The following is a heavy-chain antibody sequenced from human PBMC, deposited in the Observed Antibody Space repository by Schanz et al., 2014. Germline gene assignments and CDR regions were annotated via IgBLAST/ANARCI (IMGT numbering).Heavy chain of an antibody. CDR1: GGSIRNYY. V-gene: IGHV4-59*01. D-gene: IGHD2-8*01. J-gene: IGHJ4*02. Sequence: QVQLQESGPGLVKPSETLSLTCSVSGGSIRNYYWNWIRQPPGKGVEWIGYIHYSGSTNYNPSLESRVTMSVDTSKNQFSLKLSSVTAADTAVYYCAREWSSFDYWGQGTLVTVSS. CDR3: AREWSSFDY. CDR2: IHYSGST.